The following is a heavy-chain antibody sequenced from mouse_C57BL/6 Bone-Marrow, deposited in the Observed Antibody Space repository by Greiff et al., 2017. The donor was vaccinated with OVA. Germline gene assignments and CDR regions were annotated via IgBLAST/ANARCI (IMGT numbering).Heavy chain of an antibody. V-gene: IGHV5-17*01. CDR1: GFTFSDYG. Sequence: EVHLVESGGGLVKPGGSLKLSCAASGFTFSDYGMHWVRQAPEKGLEWVAYISSGSSTIYYADTVKGRFTISRDNAKNTLFLQMTSLRSEDTAMYYCARLYYDYALYWYFDVWGTGTTVTVSS. CDR2: ISSGSSTI. CDR3: ARLYYDYALYWYFDV. D-gene: IGHD2-4*01. J-gene: IGHJ1*03.